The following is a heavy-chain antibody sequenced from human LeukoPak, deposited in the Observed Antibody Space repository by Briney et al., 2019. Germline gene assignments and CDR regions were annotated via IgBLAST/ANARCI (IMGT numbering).Heavy chain of an antibody. D-gene: IGHD3-22*01. Sequence: ASVKVSCKASGYTFTSYYMHWVRQAPGQGLEWMGIINPSGGSTSYAQKFQGRVTMTRDTSTSTVYMELSSLRSEDTAVYYRARGQYYYDSSGYFYFDYWGQGTLVTVSS. CDR1: GYTFTSYY. V-gene: IGHV1-46*01. CDR2: INPSGGST. J-gene: IGHJ4*02. CDR3: ARGQYYYDSSGYFYFDY.